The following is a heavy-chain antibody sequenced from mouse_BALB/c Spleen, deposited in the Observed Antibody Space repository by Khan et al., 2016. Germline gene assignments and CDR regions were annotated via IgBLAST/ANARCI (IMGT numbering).Heavy chain of an antibody. CDR2: ILPGGGTT. CDR3: ARMWDGYDPWFVY. V-gene: IGHV1-9*01. Sequence: QVQLQQSGAELVKPGASVKISCKATGYTFSSYWIAWVKQRPGHGLEWIGEILPGGGTTNYNEKCKGMATFTADIFSNTAFMQLSSLTSEDSTVYYCARMWDGYDPWFVYRGQGTLVTVSA. CDR1: GYTFSSYW. D-gene: IGHD2-2*01. J-gene: IGHJ3*01.